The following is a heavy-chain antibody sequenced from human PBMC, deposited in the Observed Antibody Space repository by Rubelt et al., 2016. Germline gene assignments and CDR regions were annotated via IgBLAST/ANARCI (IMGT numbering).Heavy chain of an antibody. CDR2: MSGSGSNS. J-gene: IGHJ4*02. D-gene: IGHD3-10*01. CDR3: ANSAWFGDYFFDY. Sequence: GGGVAQPGGSLRLSCAASGFTFSSYAMSWVRQAPGKGLEWVPAMSGSGSNSYYADSVRGRFTISRDNSKNTLYLQMNSLRAEDTAVYYCANSAWFGDYFFDYWGQGTLVTVSS. V-gene: IGHV3-23*01. CDR1: GFTFSSYA.